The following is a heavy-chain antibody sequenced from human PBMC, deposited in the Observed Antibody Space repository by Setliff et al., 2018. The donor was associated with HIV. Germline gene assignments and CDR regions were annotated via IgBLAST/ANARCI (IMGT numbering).Heavy chain of an antibody. V-gene: IGHV4-39*01. D-gene: IGHD2-2*01. CDR2: ITDGGDT. CDR1: GDSIISGSYY. CDR3: ARGSSCSSSSCYLYYYYYYGVDV. Sequence: SETLSLTCIVTGDSIISGSYYWTWIRQPPGRGLEWIGEITDGGDTAYNSSLQSRLTISLDTSKKQFALKLHSMTAADTAVYYCARGSSCSSSSCYLYYYYYYGVDVWGPGTAVTSP. J-gene: IGHJ6*02.